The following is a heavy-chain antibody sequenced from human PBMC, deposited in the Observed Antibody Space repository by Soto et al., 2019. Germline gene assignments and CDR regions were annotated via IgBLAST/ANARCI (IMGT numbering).Heavy chain of an antibody. D-gene: IGHD2-15*01. CDR1: GFTFSTYS. J-gene: IGHJ3*01. V-gene: IGHV3-48*01. CDR2: ISSSSSFI. Sequence: HPGGSLRLSCAASGFTFSTYSMSWVRQAPGKGLEWVSYISSSSSFIFYADSVKGRFTISRDNAKNSLYLQMNSLRAEDTAVYYSSSRPVAPHAFDVWCQEKMVTISS. CDR3: SSRPVAPHAFDV.